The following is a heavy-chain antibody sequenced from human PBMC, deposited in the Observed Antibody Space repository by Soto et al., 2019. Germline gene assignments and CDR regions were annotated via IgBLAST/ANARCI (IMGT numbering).Heavy chain of an antibody. Sequence: RASVKVSCKASGGTFNNHVFIWVRQAPGQGLEWMGGIIPVFGTTNYAQKFHGRLTITADESTSTAYMELNNLISDDTAIYYCALVAQVVTNYRHWFDTWGQGTRVTVSS. V-gene: IGHV1-69*13. CDR1: GGTFNNHV. CDR2: IIPVFGTT. CDR3: ALVAQVVTNYRHWFDT. D-gene: IGHD2-21*02. J-gene: IGHJ5*02.